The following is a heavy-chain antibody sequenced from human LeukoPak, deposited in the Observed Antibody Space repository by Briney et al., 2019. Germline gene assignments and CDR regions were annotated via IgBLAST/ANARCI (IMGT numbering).Heavy chain of an antibody. J-gene: IGHJ4*02. CDR3: AREAEYCSSTSCYPDY. CDR2: IIPIFGTA. V-gene: IGHV1-69*13. Sequence: ASVKVSCKASGGTFSSYAISWVRQAPGQGLEWMGGIIPIFGTANYAQKFQGRVTITADESTSTAYMELSRLRSDDTAVYYCAREAEYCSSTSCYPDYWGQGTLVTVSS. D-gene: IGHD2-2*01. CDR1: GGTFSSYA.